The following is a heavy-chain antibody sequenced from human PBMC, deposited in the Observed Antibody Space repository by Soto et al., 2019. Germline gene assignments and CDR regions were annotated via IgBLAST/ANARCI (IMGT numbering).Heavy chain of an antibody. D-gene: IGHD3-3*01. CDR3: ASAHYDVWCGFSPDPEGCWFDL. CDR1: GYSISSGYY. CDR2: IYHSGST. Sequence: SETLSLTCAVSGYSISSGYYWGWIRQPPGKGLEWIGSIYHSGSTYYNPSLKSRVTISVDTSKNQFSLKLSSVTAADTDVYYCASAHYDVWCGFSPDPEGCWFDLWGQGTLVTSPQ. V-gene: IGHV4-38-2*01. J-gene: IGHJ5*02.